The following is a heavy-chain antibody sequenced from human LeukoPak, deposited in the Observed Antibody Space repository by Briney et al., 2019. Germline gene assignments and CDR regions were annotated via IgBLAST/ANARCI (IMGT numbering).Heavy chain of an antibody. CDR3: TTDPGVGWPYYFDY. V-gene: IGHV3-15*01. D-gene: IGHD6-19*01. CDR2: TKSKADGGTT. Sequence: GGSLRLSCAASGFIFTNAWMSWIRQAPGKGLEWVGRTKSKADGGTTDYAAPVKGRFSISRHDSKHTLDLQMSSLKTEDTAVYYCTTDPGVGWPYYFDYWGQGTLVTVSS. J-gene: IGHJ4*02. CDR1: GFIFTNAW.